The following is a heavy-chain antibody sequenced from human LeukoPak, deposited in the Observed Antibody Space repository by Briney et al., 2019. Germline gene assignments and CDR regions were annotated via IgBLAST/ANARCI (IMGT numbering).Heavy chain of an antibody. J-gene: IGHJ5*02. CDR1: GCTFTGYY. CDR3: ARARVVPAARGRGDWFDP. Sequence: ASVKVSCKASGCTFTGYYMHWVRQAPGQGLEWMGCINPNSGGTNYAQKFQGRVTMTRDKSISTAYMELSRLRSDDTAVYYCARARVVPAARGRGDWFDPWGKGTLVTVSS. V-gene: IGHV1-2*02. CDR2: INPNSGGT. D-gene: IGHD2-2*01.